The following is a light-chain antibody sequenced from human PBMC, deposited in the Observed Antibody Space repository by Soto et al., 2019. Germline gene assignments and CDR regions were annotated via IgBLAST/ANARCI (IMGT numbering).Light chain of an antibody. CDR3: QQYHNWTPVT. Sequence: IVITQSPATLSASPGERATLSCRASQSISTNLAWYQQKLGQAPRLLIYGAFIRDTGVPARFSGSGSGTEFTLTISSLQSEDFAVYYCQQYHNWTPVTFGGGSMVDI. J-gene: IGKJ4*01. CDR2: GAF. CDR1: QSISTN. V-gene: IGKV3-15*01.